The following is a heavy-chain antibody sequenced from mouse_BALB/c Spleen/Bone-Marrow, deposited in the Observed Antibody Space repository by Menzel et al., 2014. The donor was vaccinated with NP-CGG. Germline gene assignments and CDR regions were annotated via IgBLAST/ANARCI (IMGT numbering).Heavy chain of an antibody. CDR2: IWRGGST. CDR3: AKNGGYDGWFAY. D-gene: IGHD2-14*01. J-gene: IGHJ3*01. CDR1: AFSLTSYG. Sequence: VKLQESGPSLVQPSQSLSITCTVSAFSLTSYGVHWVRQSPGKGLEWLGVIWRGGSTDYNAAFMSRLSITKDNSKSQVFFKMNSLQADDTAIYYCAKNGGYDGWFAYWGQGTLVTVSA. V-gene: IGHV2-5-1*01.